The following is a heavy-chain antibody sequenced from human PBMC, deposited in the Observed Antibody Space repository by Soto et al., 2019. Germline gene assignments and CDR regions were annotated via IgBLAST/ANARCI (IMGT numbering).Heavy chain of an antibody. CDR3: ARSSASWPHNWFDP. D-gene: IGHD2-2*01. CDR2: IHPSGST. V-gene: IGHV4-34*01. Sequence: QVQLQQWGAGLLKPSETLSLACAVYGGSFSDYYWSWIRQPPGKGLEWVGEIHPSGSTNYNPSLTCRVLISVYTSKNQFSLTLNSVTATATDVYSCARSSASWPHNWFDPWGQGTQVTVSS. J-gene: IGHJ5*02. CDR1: GGSFSDYY.